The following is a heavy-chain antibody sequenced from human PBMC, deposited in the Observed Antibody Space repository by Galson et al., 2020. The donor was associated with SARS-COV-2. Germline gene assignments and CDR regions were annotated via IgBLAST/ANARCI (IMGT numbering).Heavy chain of an antibody. CDR3: ASEPPRFGEFIWVYYFDY. CDR1: GYTFTSYY. J-gene: IGHJ4*02. Sequence: ASVKVSCKASGYTFTSYYMHWVRQAPGQGLEWMGIINPSGGSTSYAQKFQGRVTMTRDTSTSTVYMELSSLRSEDTAVYYCASEPPRFGEFIWVYYFDYWGQGTLVTVSS. V-gene: IGHV1-46*01. D-gene: IGHD3-10*01. CDR2: INPSGGST.